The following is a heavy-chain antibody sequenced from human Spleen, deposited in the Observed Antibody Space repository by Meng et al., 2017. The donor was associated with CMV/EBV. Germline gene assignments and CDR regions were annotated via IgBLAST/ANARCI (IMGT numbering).Heavy chain of an antibody. J-gene: IGHJ5*02. Sequence: PETLSLTCAVSGASITTTKWWTWVRQPPGKGLEWVGEIDHSGNSNSNPSLKSRLTLSLDTSKNHLSLRMTSVTAEDTAIYYCARVREHTSLGNYWFDPWGQGTLVTVSS. D-gene: IGHD3-16*01. CDR1: GASITTTKW. CDR2: IDHSGNS. CDR3: ARVREHTSLGNYWFDP. V-gene: IGHV4-4*03.